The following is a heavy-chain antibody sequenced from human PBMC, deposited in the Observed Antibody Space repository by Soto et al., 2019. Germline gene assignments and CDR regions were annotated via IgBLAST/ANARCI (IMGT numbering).Heavy chain of an antibody. CDR3: ARVMYCSSTSCSLNFDY. CDR1: GFTFSSYS. V-gene: IGHV3-48*01. Sequence: GGSLRLSCAASGFTFSSYSMNWVRQAPGKGLEWVSYISSSSSTIYYADSVKGRFTISRDNAKNSLYLQMNSLRAEDTAVYYCARVMYCSSTSCSLNFDYWGQGTLVTVSS. CDR2: ISSSSSTI. D-gene: IGHD2-2*01. J-gene: IGHJ4*02.